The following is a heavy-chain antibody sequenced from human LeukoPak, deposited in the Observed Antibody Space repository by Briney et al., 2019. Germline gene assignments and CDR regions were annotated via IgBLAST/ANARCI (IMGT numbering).Heavy chain of an antibody. CDR2: ISSSSSYI. V-gene: IGHV3-21*01. Sequence: GGSLRLSCAASGFTFSSYSMNWVRQAPGKGLEWVSSISSSSSYIYYADSVKGRFTISRDNAKNSLYLQLISLSAEDAAVYYCSRGGRNDYGDTRYYYYYGMDVWGKGTTVTVSS. CDR1: GFTFSSYS. CDR3: SRGGRNDYGDTRYYYYYGMDV. D-gene: IGHD4-17*01. J-gene: IGHJ6*04.